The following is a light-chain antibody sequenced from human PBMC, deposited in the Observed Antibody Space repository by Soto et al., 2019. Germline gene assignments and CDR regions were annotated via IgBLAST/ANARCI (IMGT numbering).Light chain of an antibody. Sequence: DIQMTQSPSTLSGSVGDRVTITCRASQTISSWLAWYQQKPGKAPKLLIYKASTLKSGVPSRFSGSGSGTEFTLTISSLQPDDFATYYCQHYISYSEAFCQGPKVELK. J-gene: IGKJ1*01. CDR2: KAS. CDR3: QHYISYSEA. CDR1: QTISSW. V-gene: IGKV1-5*03.